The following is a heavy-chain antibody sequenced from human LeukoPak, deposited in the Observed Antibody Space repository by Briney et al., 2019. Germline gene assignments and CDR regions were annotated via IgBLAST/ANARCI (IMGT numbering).Heavy chain of an antibody. Sequence: ASVKVSCKASGYTFTSYGISWVRQAPGQGLEWMGWVSAYNGNTNYAQKFQGRVTITTDESTSTAYTELSSLRSEDTAVYYCARGDELWDIDYWGQGTLVTVSS. J-gene: IGHJ4*02. D-gene: IGHD5-18*01. CDR3: ARGDELWDIDY. V-gene: IGHV1-18*01. CDR2: VSAYNGNT. CDR1: GYTFTSYG.